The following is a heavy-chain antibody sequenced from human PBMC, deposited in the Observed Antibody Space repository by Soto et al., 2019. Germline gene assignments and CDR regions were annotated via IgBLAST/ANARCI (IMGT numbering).Heavy chain of an antibody. D-gene: IGHD5-12*01. J-gene: IGHJ3*02. CDR3: AKVYDSLSSEDI. CDR2: ISGSGGST. V-gene: IGHV3-23*01. CDR1: GFTFSSYA. Sequence: GGSLRLSCAAPGFTFSSYAMSWVRQAPGKGLEWVSAISGSGGSTYYADSVKGRFTISRDNSKNTLYLQMNSLRAEDTAVYYCAKVYDSLSSEDIWGQGTMVTVSS.